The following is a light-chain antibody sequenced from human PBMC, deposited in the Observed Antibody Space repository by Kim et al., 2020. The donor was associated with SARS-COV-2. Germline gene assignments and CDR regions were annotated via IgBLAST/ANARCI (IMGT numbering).Light chain of an antibody. V-gene: IGLV1-44*01. J-gene: IGLJ3*02. CDR2: SND. CDR3: TTWDDSLNGPV. CDR1: SSNIGSYT. Sequence: SVLTQPPSASGTTGQRITISCSGSSSNIGSYTVNWYQQLPGTAPKLLVYSNDQRPSGVPDRFSGSKSGTSASLAISGLQSEDEADYYCTTWDDSLNGPVFGGGTKVT.